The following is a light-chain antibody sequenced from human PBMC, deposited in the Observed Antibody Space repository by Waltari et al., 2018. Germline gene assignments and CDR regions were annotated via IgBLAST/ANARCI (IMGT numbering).Light chain of an antibody. CDR2: AAS. J-gene: IGKJ4*01. Sequence: DIQMTQSPSSVSASVGDRVTITCRASQGISSWLAWYQQKPGRAPNLLIYAASSLKSGVPARFIGSGSGTEFTLTISSLQPDDFATYYCQQAASFPLTFGGGTKVEIK. CDR3: QQAASFPLT. CDR1: QGISSW. V-gene: IGKV1-12*01.